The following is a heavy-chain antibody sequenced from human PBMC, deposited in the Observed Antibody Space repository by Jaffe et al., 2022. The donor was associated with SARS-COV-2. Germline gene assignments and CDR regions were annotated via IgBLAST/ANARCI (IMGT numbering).Heavy chain of an antibody. D-gene: IGHD3-10*01. CDR3: ASHRSLGSSYNVQDLHVDV. CDR2: MYYGGSA. V-gene: IGHV4-39*01. Sequence: QLQLQESGPGLVKASETLSLTCSVSGGSISGTNYYWGWIRQPPGKGLEWIGTMYYGGSAFNNPSLKSRVTISVDMSKNQFSLKLSSVTAADTAVYYCASHRSLGSSYNVQDLHVDVWGKGTAVTVSS. CDR1: GGSISGTNYY. J-gene: IGHJ6*04.